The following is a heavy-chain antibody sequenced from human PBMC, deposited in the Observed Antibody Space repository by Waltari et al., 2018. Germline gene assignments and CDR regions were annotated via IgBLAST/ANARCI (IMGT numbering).Heavy chain of an antibody. CDR1: GFTFSSYE. CDR2: ISDSGTII. V-gene: IGHV3-48*03. J-gene: IGHJ3*02. Sequence: ERQLVESGGGSVQPGGPLRLSCQASGFTFSSYEMKWVRQAPGKGLEWVSYISDSGTIIYYGDSVKGRFTISRDNAKKSLYLQMNSLRADDTAIYYCAGGTGNYYDGFDIWGQGTMVMVSS. D-gene: IGHD3-22*01. CDR3: AGGTGNYYDGFDI.